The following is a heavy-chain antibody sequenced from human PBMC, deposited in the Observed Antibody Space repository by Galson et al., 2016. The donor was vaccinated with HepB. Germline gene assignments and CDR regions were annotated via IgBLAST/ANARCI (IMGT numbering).Heavy chain of an antibody. CDR3: ARGPAGNFWSAYYLDH. CDR1: GYTFTTYN. D-gene: IGHD3-3*01. V-gene: IGHV1-8*01. J-gene: IGHJ4*02. CDR2: MNPNSGNT. Sequence: SVKVSCKASGYTFTTYNINWVRQATGQGLEWMGWMNPNSGNTGYAQKFQGRVTMTRNTSISTAYMEPSSLRSEDTAVYYCARGPAGNFWSAYYLDHWGQGTLVTVSS.